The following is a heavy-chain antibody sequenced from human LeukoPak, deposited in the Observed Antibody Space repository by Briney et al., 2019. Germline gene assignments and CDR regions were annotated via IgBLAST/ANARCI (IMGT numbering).Heavy chain of an antibody. J-gene: IGHJ4*02. CDR2: INPNSGGS. CDR3: ARLKEMATIDY. D-gene: IGHD5-24*01. CDR1: VYTFTGYY. Sequence: ASVKVSCKASVYTFTGYYMHWVRQAPGQGLEWMGWINPNSGGSNYAQKFEGRVTMTRDTSISTAYMEMSRLRSDDTAVYYCARLKEMATIDYWGQGTLVTVSS. V-gene: IGHV1-2*02.